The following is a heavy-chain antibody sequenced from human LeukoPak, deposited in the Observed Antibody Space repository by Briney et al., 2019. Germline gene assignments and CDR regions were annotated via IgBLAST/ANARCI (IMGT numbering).Heavy chain of an antibody. CDR1: GGSFSGYY. V-gene: IGHV4-34*01. J-gene: IGHJ4*02. Sequence: SETLSLTCAVYGGSFSGYYWSWIRQPPGKGLEWIGEINHSGSTNYNPSLSRRVTMSVDKSNNQFSLKLNSVTAADTAVYYCARKLAGGRGFDYWGQGTLVTVSS. CDR3: ARKLAGGRGFDY. CDR2: INHSGST. D-gene: IGHD6-13*01.